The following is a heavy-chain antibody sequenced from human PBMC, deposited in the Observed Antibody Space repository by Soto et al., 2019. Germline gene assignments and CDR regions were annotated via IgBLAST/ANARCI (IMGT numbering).Heavy chain of an antibody. V-gene: IGHV3-23*01. CDR1: GFTFSSYA. D-gene: IGHD4-17*01. CDR3: ARDPLSDYGEDY. CDR2: VSGGGGST. J-gene: IGHJ4*02. Sequence: SGGALRLSCAASGFTFSSYALTWVRQAPGKGLEWVSAVSGGGGSTYYADSVKGRFTISRDNSKNTLYLQMNSLRAEDTAVYYCARDPLSDYGEDYWGQGTLVTVSS.